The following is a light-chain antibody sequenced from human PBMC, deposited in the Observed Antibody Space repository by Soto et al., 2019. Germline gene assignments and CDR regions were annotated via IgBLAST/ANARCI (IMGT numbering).Light chain of an antibody. J-gene: IGKJ1*01. CDR3: LQYSTYPRT. CDR2: AAS. CDR1: QGISSY. V-gene: IGKV1-8*01. Sequence: AIRMTQSPSSFSASTGDRVTITCRASQGISSYLAWYQQKPGKAPKLLIYAASTLQSGVPSRFSGNGSGTHYTLTISGVQSEDSATYYCLQYSTYPRTFGHGTKVEI.